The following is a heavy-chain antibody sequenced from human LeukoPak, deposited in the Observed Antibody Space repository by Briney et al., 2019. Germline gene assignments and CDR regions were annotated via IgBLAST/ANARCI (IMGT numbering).Heavy chain of an antibody. Sequence: GGSLRLSCAASRFTFSDYWIHWVRQAPGKGLVWVSRINSDASRPSYADSVKGRFTTSRDNAKNILYLQMNSLRVEDTALYYCARETREAGSGDHQTDSFDVWGQGTMVSVSS. CDR1: RFTFSDYW. CDR2: INSDASRP. D-gene: IGHD2-15*01. J-gene: IGHJ3*01. V-gene: IGHV3-74*01. CDR3: ARETREAGSGDHQTDSFDV.